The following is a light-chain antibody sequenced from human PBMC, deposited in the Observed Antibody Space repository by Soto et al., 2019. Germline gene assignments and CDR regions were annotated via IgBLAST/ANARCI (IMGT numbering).Light chain of an antibody. J-gene: IGLJ3*02. CDR3: SSYTSAYIWV. CDR2: GAS. V-gene: IGLV2-14*01. Sequence: QSALTQPASVSGSPGQSITISCTGTSSDIGSHNFVSWHQQHPGKAPKFIIYGASNRPSGVSNRFSGSKSGNTASLTISGLQADDEADYYCSSYTSAYIWVFGGGTQLTVL. CDR1: SSDIGSHNF.